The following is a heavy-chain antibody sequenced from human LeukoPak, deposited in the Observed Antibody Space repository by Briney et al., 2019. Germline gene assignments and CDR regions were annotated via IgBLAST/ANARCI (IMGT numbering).Heavy chain of an antibody. Sequence: SETLSLTCAVSGGSISSGGYSWSWIRQPPGKGLEWIGYIYHSGNTYYNPSLKSRVTISVDRSKNQFSLKLSSVTAADTAVYYCARDPTHGSIAARTPHDAFDIWGQGTMVTVSS. D-gene: IGHD6-6*01. J-gene: IGHJ3*02. CDR2: IYHSGNT. CDR1: GGSISSGGYS. CDR3: ARDPTHGSIAARTPHDAFDI. V-gene: IGHV4-30-2*01.